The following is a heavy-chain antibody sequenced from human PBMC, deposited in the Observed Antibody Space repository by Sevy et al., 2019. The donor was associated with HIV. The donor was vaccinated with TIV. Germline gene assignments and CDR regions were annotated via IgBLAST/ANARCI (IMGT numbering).Heavy chain of an antibody. CDR3: AKGSLSSAVSGFGGLLSSFDY. V-gene: IGHV3-23*01. D-gene: IGHD3-10*01. CDR1: GFTFNTYA. CDR2: ISGSGGST. J-gene: IGHJ4*02. Sequence: GGSLRLSCAASGFTFNTYAMSWVRQGPGKGLEWVSAISGSGGSTDNADSVKGRFTISRDDSKGTVSLLMTSMRVEDTAVDYCAKGSLSSAVSGFGGLLSSFDYWGQGTLVTVSS.